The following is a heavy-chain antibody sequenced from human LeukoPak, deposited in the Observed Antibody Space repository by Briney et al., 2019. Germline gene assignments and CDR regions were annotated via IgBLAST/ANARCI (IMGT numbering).Heavy chain of an antibody. Sequence: ASVKVSCKASGYTFTSYAMNWVRQAPGQGLEWMGWISTNTGNPTYAQGFTGRFVFSLDTSVSTAYLQISSLKAEDTAVYYCARDTIFGVVIMESDYYYYGMDVWGQGTTVTVSS. V-gene: IGHV7-4-1*02. CDR1: GYTFTSYA. J-gene: IGHJ6*02. CDR2: ISTNTGNP. D-gene: IGHD3-3*01. CDR3: ARDTIFGVVIMESDYYYYGMDV.